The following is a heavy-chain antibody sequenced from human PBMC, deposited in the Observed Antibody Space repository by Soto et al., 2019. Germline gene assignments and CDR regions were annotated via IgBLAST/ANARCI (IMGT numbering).Heavy chain of an antibody. V-gene: IGHV3-23*01. J-gene: IGHJ5*02. CDR1: GFTFSSYA. Sequence: PGGSLRLSCAASGFTFSSYAMSWVRQAPGKGLEWVSAISGSGGSTYYADSVKGRFTISRDNSKNTLYLQMNSLRAEDTAVYYCAKDKGYDFCSDYRNWFDPRGQGTLVTVSS. CDR3: AKDKGYDFCSDYRNWFDP. CDR2: ISGSGGST. D-gene: IGHD3-3*01.